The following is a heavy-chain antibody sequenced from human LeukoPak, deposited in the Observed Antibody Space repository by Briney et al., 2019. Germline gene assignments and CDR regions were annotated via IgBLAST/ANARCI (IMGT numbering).Heavy chain of an antibody. CDR3: ARQGAREQQLELDWYFDL. CDR1: GGSVSSGSYY. V-gene: IGHV4-61*01. CDR2: IYYSGST. D-gene: IGHD6-13*01. Sequence: SETLSLTCTVSGGSVSSGSYYWSWIRQPPGKGLEWIAYIYYSGSTNCNPSLKSRVTISVDTSKNQFSLKLSSVTAADTAVYYCARQGAREQQLELDWYFDLWGRGTLVTVSS. J-gene: IGHJ2*01.